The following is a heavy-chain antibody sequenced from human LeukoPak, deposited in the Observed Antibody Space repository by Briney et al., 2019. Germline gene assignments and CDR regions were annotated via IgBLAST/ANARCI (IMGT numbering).Heavy chain of an antibody. J-gene: IGHJ6*03. CDR1: GGSISSSSYY. D-gene: IGHD1/OR15-1a*01. CDR3: ARGAADRNNYYYYIDV. CDR2: IYYSGST. V-gene: IGHV4-39*07. Sequence: SETLSLTCTVSGGSISSSSYYWGWIRQPPGKGLEWIGSIYYSGSTYYNPSLKSRFTISVDTSKNQFSLKLTSVTAADTAVYYCARGAADRNNYYYYIDVWGKGTTVTVSS.